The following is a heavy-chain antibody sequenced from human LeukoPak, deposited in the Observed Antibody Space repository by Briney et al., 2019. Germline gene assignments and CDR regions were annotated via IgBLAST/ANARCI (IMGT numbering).Heavy chain of an antibody. V-gene: IGHV3-23*01. J-gene: IGHJ4*02. CDR3: AKDREKMATIGPFDY. CDR2: ISGSGGRT. Sequence: GGSLRLSCAASGFTFSSYAMSGVRQAPGKGLEWVSAISGSGGRTYYADSVKGRFTISRDNSKNTLYLQMNSLRAEDTAVYYCAKDREKMATIGPFDYWGQGTLVTVSS. D-gene: IGHD5-24*01. CDR1: GFTFSSYA.